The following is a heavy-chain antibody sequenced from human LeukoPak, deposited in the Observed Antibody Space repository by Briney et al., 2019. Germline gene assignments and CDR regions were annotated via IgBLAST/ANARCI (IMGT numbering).Heavy chain of an antibody. CDR1: GYTFTSYG. V-gene: IGHV1-18*01. J-gene: IGHJ4*02. Sequence: GASAKVSCKASGYTFTSYGISWVRQAPGQGLEWMGWISAYNGNTNYAQKLQGRVTMTTDTSTSTAYMELRSLRSDDTAVYYCARDYYGSGSYIDYVWGSYRYCFDYWGQGTLVTVSS. CDR2: ISAYNGNT. CDR3: ARDYYGSGSYIDYVWGSYRYCFDY. D-gene: IGHD3-16*02.